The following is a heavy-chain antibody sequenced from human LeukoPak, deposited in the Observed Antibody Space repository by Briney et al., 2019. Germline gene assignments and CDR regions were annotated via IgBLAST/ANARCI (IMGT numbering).Heavy chain of an antibody. CDR2: ISSSGSTI. CDR3: ARDQDYINYGDY. D-gene: IGHD4-11*01. CDR1: GFTLSDYY. V-gene: IGHV3-11*04. J-gene: IGHJ4*02. Sequence: AGSLRLPCAASGFTLSDYYMGWMPQAPGKGLEWFSYISSSGSTIYYADSVKGRFTISRDNAKNSLYLQMNSLRAEDTSVYCCARDQDYINYGDYWHQGTVVTDPS.